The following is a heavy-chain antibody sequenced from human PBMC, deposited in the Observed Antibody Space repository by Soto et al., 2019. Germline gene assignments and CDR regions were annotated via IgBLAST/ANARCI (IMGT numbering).Heavy chain of an antibody. CDR1: GSTFRSYW. V-gene: IGHV3-74*01. J-gene: IGHJ3*02. CDR3: ARFRVPI. CDR2: INIDGSRT. D-gene: IGHD3-3*01. Sequence: EVQLVESGGGLVQPGGSLRLSCAASGSTFRSYWMYWVPQAPGEGLVWVSRINIDGSRTSYAVSVKGRYTISRDNAKNRLYLQMNRLRAEDTAIYCWARFRVPIWGQGTMVTVST.